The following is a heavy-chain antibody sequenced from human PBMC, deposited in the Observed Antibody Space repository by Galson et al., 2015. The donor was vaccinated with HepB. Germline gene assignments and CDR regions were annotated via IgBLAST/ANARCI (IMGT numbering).Heavy chain of an antibody. CDR3: ARAGQYCSGGSCTYYFDY. J-gene: IGHJ4*02. V-gene: IGHV3-30-3*01. Sequence: SLRLSCAASGFTFSSYAMHWVRQAPGKGLEWVAVISYDGSNKYYADSVKGRFTISRDNSKNTLYLQVNSPRAEDTAVYYCARAGQYCSGGSCTYYFDYWGQGTLVTVSS. CDR2: ISYDGSNK. D-gene: IGHD2-15*01. CDR1: GFTFSSYA.